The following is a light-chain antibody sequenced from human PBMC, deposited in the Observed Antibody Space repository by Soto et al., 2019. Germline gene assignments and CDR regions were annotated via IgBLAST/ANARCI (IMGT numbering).Light chain of an antibody. J-gene: IGLJ2*01. CDR1: SSDVGGYNF. CDR3: SSYAGNNNLL. Sequence: QSALTQPPSASGSPGQSVTISCSGTSSDVGGYNFVSWYQQHPGKAPRLMIYEVTKRPSGVPDRFSGSQSGNTASLTVSELQAEDEADYYCSSYAGNNNLLFGGGTKLTVL. CDR2: EVT. V-gene: IGLV2-8*01.